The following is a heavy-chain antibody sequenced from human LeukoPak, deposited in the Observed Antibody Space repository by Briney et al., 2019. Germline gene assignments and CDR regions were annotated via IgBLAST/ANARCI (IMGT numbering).Heavy chain of an antibody. D-gene: IGHD6-13*01. CDR2: INPNSGGT. Sequence: GASVKVSCKASGYTFTGYYMHWVRQAPGQGLEWVGWINPNSGGTNYAQKFQGWVTMTRDTSISTAYMELSRLRSDDTAVYYCARRKSSIAAAGTGIYYFDYWGQGTLVTVSS. CDR1: GYTFTGYY. V-gene: IGHV1-2*04. J-gene: IGHJ4*02. CDR3: ARRKSSIAAAGTGIYYFDY.